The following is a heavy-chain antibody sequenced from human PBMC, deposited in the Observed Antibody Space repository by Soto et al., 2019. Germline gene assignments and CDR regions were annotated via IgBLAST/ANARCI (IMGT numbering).Heavy chain of an antibody. CDR2: ISYDGSNK. J-gene: IGHJ6*02. CDR1: GFTFSSYG. Sequence: PGGSLRLSCAASGFTFSSYGMNWVRQDPGKGLEWVAVISYDGSNKYYADSVKGRVTISRDNSKNTLYLQMNSLSAEDTAVYYWAKAPDRDYDMDVWGQGTTVTVSS. CDR3: AKAPDRDYDMDV. V-gene: IGHV3-30*18.